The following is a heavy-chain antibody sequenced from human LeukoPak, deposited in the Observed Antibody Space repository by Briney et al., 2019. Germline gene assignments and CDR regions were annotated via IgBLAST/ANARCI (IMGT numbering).Heavy chain of an antibody. CDR2: RSYEGGTQ. V-gene: IGHV3-30*18. CDR1: GVTLSLYG. CDR3: AKEGTPQVSTWYDL. Sequence: GMSLRLSCAASGVTLSLYGMHWVRHAPGKGLERGAVRSYEGGTQDYVDSVKHRFIITRDNPRDTLYLQMNILRTADTAVYYCAKEGTPQVSTWYDLWGQGTQVIVSS. J-gene: IGHJ5*02. D-gene: IGHD3-10*01.